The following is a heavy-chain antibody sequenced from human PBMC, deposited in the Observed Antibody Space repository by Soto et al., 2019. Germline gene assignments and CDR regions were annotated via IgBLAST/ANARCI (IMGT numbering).Heavy chain of an antibody. CDR3: AKGVWVVIVAKSIHY. CDR1: GFTFSSYG. J-gene: IGHJ4*02. CDR2: ISYDGSNK. D-gene: IGHD5-12*01. V-gene: IGHV3-30*18. Sequence: QVQLVESGGGVVQPGRSLRLSCAASGFTFSSYGMHWVRQAPGKGLEWVAVISYDGSNKYYADSVKGRFTISRDNSKNPLYLRLDSLRAEDTAVYYCAKGVWVVIVAKSIHYWGQGTLVTVSS.